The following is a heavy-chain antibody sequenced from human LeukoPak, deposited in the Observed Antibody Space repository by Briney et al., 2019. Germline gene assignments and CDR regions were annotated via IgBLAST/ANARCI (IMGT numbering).Heavy chain of an antibody. CDR2: ISSGGTT. J-gene: IGHJ4*02. D-gene: IGHD3-16*01. V-gene: IGHV3-53*01. CDR3: ASWGPLIAHGY. CDR1: GFPVSSNH. Sequence: GGSLRLSCAVSGFPVSSNHMSWVRQAPGKGLEWVSIISSGGTTYYPDSVKGRFTISRDNSKNTLYLLMNSLRAEDTAVYYCASWGPLIAHGYWGQGTLVTVSS.